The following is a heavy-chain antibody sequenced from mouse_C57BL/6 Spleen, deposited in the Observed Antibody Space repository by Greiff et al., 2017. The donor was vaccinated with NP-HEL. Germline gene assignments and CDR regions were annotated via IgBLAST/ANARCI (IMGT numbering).Heavy chain of an antibody. CDR2: IYPGDGDT. D-gene: IGHD2-3*01. J-gene: IGHJ4*01. V-gene: IGHV1-80*01. Sequence: VKLMESGAELVKPGASVKISCKASGYAFSSYWMNWVKQRPGKGLEWIGQIYPGDGDTNYNGKFKGKATLTADKSSSTAYMQLSSLTSEDSAVYFCATDGYYLYYAMDYWGQGTSVTVSS. CDR3: ATDGYYLYYAMDY. CDR1: GYAFSSYW.